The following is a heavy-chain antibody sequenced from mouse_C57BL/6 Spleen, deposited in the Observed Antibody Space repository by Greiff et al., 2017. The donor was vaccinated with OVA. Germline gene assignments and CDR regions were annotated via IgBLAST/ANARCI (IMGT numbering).Heavy chain of an antibody. CDR1: GYTFTSYW. CDR3: ARSYYGSFDY. CDR2: IDPSDSET. J-gene: IGHJ2*01. D-gene: IGHD1-1*01. Sequence: VQLQQPGAELVRPGSSVKLSCKASGYTFTSYWMHWVKQRPIQGLDWIGNIDPSDSETHYNQKFKDKATLTVDKSSSTAYMQLSSLTSEDSAVYYCARSYYGSFDYWGQGTTLTVSS. V-gene: IGHV1-52*01.